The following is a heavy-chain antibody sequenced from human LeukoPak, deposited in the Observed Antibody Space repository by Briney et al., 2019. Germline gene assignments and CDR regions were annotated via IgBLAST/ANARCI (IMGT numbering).Heavy chain of an antibody. CDR1: GGSISSYY. Sequence: SETLSLTCTVSGGSISSYYWSWFRQPPGKGLEWIGYIYYSGSTNYNPSLKSRVTISVDTSKNQFSLKLSSVTAADTAVYYCARGLYDSSGYYYVRDYYYGMDVWGQGATVTVSS. CDR2: IYYSGST. CDR3: ARGLYDSSGYYYVRDYYYGMDV. D-gene: IGHD3-22*01. J-gene: IGHJ6*02. V-gene: IGHV4-59*01.